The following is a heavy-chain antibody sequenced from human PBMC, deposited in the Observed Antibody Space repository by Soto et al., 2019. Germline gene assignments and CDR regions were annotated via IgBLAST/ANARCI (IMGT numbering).Heavy chain of an antibody. V-gene: IGHV4-34*01. Sequence: SETLSLTCAVYGGSFSGYYWSWIRQPPGKGLEWIGEINHSGSTNYNPSLKSRVTISVDTSKNQFSLKLSSVTAADTAVYYCARVFLWGDMVTSNYYYYGMDVWGQGTTVTVSS. D-gene: IGHD3-16*01. J-gene: IGHJ6*02. CDR3: ARVFLWGDMVTSNYYYYGMDV. CDR2: INHSGST. CDR1: GGSFSGYY.